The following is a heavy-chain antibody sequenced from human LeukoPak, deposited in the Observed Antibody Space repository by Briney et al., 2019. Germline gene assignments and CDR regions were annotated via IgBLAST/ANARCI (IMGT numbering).Heavy chain of an antibody. CDR3: ARAGHCSGGSCYSSYYYYGMDV. CDR1: GYTFTNYI. D-gene: IGHD2-15*01. J-gene: IGHJ6*02. Sequence: ASVKVSCKASGYTFTNYIIHWVRQAPGQRLEWMGWINAGNSNTKYSQKLQGRVTMTTDTSTSTAYMELRSLRSDDTAVYYCARAGHCSGGSCYSSYYYYGMDVWGQGTTVTVSS. V-gene: IGHV1-3*01. CDR2: INAGNSNT.